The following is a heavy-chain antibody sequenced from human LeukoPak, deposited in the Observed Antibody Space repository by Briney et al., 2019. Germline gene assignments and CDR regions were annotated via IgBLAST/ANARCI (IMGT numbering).Heavy chain of an antibody. CDR1: GGSFSGYY. CDR2: INHSGST. D-gene: IGHD1-26*01. Sequence: SETLSLTCAVYGGSFSGYYWSWIRQPPGKGLEWIGEINHSGSTNYNPSLKSRVTISVDTPKNQFTLKLSSVTAADTAVYYCARGGQVGATVYWGQGTLVTVSS. V-gene: IGHV4-34*01. CDR3: ARGGQVGATVY. J-gene: IGHJ4*02.